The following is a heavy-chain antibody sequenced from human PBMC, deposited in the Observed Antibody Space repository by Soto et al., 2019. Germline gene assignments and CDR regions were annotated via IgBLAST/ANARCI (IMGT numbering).Heavy chain of an antibody. J-gene: IGHJ6*02. CDR3: VRKGIGNLHGLVDV. D-gene: IGHD1-1*01. Sequence: QVQLQQSGPGLVKHSETLSLTCSVSSGPTSSHNWGWIRQTPGRGLEWIGYVYSTGGTSYNPSLNSRVTRSADPSTNHIYLTLTSVTAADTAVYYCVRKGIGNLHGLVDVWGQGTTVRVSS. CDR2: VYSTGGT. V-gene: IGHV4-59*08. CDR1: SGPTSSHN.